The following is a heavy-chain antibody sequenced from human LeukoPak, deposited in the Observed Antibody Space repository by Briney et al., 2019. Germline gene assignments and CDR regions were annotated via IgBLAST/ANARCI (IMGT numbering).Heavy chain of an antibody. CDR2: ISSSGSTI. CDR3: AIGGGGQWLVYFDY. J-gene: IGHJ4*02. V-gene: IGHV3-48*03. D-gene: IGHD6-19*01. CDR1: GFTFSSYE. Sequence: GGSLRLSCAASGFTFSSYEMNWVRQAPAKGLEWVSYISSSGSTIYYADSVKGRFTISRDNAKNSLYLQMNSLRAEDTAVYYCAIGGGGQWLVYFDYWGQGTLVTVSS.